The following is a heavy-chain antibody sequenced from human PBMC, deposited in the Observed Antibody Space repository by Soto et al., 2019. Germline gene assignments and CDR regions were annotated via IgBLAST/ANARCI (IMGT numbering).Heavy chain of an antibody. V-gene: IGHV4-34*01. Sequence: SETLSLTCAVYGGSFSGYYWSWIRQPPGKGLEWIGEINHSGSTNYNPSLKSRVTISVDTSKNQFSLKLSSVTAADTAVYYCARNRARRAAAGKYYYYGMDVWGQGTTVTVSS. J-gene: IGHJ6*02. CDR1: GGSFSGYY. CDR2: INHSGST. CDR3: ARNRARRAAAGKYYYYGMDV. D-gene: IGHD6-13*01.